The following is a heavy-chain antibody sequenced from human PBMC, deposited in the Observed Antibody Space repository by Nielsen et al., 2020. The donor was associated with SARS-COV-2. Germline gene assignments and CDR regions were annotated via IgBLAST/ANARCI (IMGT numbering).Heavy chain of an antibody. D-gene: IGHD3-22*01. Sequence: SETLSLTCTVSGGSISGYYWSWIRQHPGKGLEWIGYIYYSGSTYYNPSLKSRVTISVDTSKNQFSLKLSSVTAADTAVYYCARAFSSWIVVVINAFDIWGQGTMVTVSS. CDR2: IYYSGST. CDR3: ARAFSSWIVVVINAFDI. CDR1: GGSISGYY. J-gene: IGHJ3*02. V-gene: IGHV4-31*03.